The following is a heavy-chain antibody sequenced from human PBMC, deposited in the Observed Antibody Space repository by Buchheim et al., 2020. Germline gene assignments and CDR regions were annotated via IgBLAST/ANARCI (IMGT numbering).Heavy chain of an antibody. V-gene: IGHV4-4*02. CDR2: IFHSGST. D-gene: IGHD5-18*01. J-gene: IGHJ4*02. CDR1: SGSVYTNDW. CDR3: ARNQIQGFDS. Sequence: QVQLQESGPGLVKPSGTLSLTCAVSSGSVYTNDWWSWVRQPPGKGLEWIGEIFHSGSTNYNPSLKSRVTMSVDTSKNHFFLNLTSVTAADTAVYYCARNQIQGFDSWGRGTL.